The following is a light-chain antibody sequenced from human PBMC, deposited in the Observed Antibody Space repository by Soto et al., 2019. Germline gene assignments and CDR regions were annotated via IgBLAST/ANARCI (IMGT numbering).Light chain of an antibody. Sequence: NFMLTQPHSVSESPGETVTISCTRTSGGIASNYVQWYQQRPGSAPTIVIYEHNQRTSGVPDRFSGSTDGSSNSASLTISGLHTEDEADYYFQSYDSSFVLFGGETKLTVL. CDR3: QSYDSSFVL. J-gene: IGLJ2*01. CDR1: SGGIASNY. V-gene: IGLV6-57*04. CDR2: EHN.